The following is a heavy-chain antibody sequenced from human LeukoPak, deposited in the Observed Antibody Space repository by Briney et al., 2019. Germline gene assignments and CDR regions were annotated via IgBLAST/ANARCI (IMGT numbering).Heavy chain of an antibody. CDR3: AKMMGQRLYDYCMDV. CDR2: MSGSGDGT. V-gene: IGHV3-23*01. Sequence: GGSLRLSCVLSGLTFSDAWMSWVRQAPGKGLEWVSAMSGSGDGTYYADSVKGRFTISRDNSKNTLYLQMNSLRAEDTAVYYCAKMMGQRLYDYCMDVWGKGTTVTVSS. D-gene: IGHD3-16*01. J-gene: IGHJ6*03. CDR1: GLTFSDAW.